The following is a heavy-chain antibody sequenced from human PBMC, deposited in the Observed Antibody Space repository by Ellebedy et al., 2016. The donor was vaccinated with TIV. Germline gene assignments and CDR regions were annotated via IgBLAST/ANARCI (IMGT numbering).Heavy chain of an antibody. J-gene: IGHJ4*02. Sequence: GESLKISCAASGFNFSSYAMSWVRQAPGKGLEWVSTISNTGSRKYYADSVEGRFIISRDNSKKTLYLQMNSLRAEEQAVYYCAKGRGGGSDSSAPRYYFDYWGLGTLVTVSS. CDR2: ISNTGSRK. V-gene: IGHV3-23*01. CDR3: AKGRGGGSDSSAPRYYFDY. D-gene: IGHD3-22*01. CDR1: GFNFSSYA.